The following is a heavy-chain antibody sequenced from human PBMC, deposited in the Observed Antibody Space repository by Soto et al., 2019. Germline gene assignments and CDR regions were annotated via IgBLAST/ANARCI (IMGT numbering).Heavy chain of an antibody. CDR3: ARDQRNYDFWSGYFPYDAFDI. V-gene: IGHV1-18*01. Sequence: SVKVSFKLSVYTFTTYGISWVRQAPGQGLKRMGWISAYNGNTNYAQKLQGRVTMTTDTSTSTAYMELRSLRSDDTAVYYCARDQRNYDFWSGYFPYDAFDIWGQGTMVTVSS. CDR2: ISAYNGNT. J-gene: IGHJ3*02. D-gene: IGHD3-3*01. CDR1: VYTFTTYG.